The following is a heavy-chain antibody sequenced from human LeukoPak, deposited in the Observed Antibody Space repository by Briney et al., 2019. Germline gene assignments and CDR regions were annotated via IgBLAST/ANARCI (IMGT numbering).Heavy chain of an antibody. CDR1: GFTFSSYG. V-gene: IGHV3-30*18. CDR2: ISYDGSNK. CDR3: AKDSGIAVAGTLRAFDI. D-gene: IGHD6-19*01. J-gene: IGHJ3*02. Sequence: GGSLRLSCAASGFTFSSYGMHWVRQAPGKGLEWVAVISYDGSNKYFADSVKGRFTISRDNSKNTLYLQMNSLRAEDTAEYYCAKDSGIAVAGTLRAFDIWGQGTMVTVSS.